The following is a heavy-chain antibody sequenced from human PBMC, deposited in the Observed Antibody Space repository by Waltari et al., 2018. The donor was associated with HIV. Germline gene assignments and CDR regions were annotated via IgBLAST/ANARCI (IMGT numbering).Heavy chain of an antibody. Sequence: QVQLVQSGAEVKRPGASVKVSCKVSAYILTELSIHWVRQAPGKGLEWVGSFDPADGKTTYAQKFQGRVTMTEDTSTDTASMEVSSLRSEDTAVYYCATARQWLVDSGMDVWGQGTTVTVSS. CDR1: AYILTELS. CDR3: ATARQWLVDSGMDV. D-gene: IGHD6-19*01. V-gene: IGHV1-24*01. CDR2: FDPADGKT. J-gene: IGHJ6*02.